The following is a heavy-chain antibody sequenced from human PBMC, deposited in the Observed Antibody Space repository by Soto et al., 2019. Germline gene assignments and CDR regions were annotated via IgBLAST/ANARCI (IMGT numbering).Heavy chain of an antibody. CDR3: ARLLGYCTSTSCYPPYD. CDR1: GFTFSSHA. V-gene: IGHV3-23*01. CDR2: ISGSGGST. D-gene: IGHD2-2*01. Sequence: EVQVLESGGDLVQPGGSLRLSCAASGFTFSSHAMSWVRQAPGKGLEWVSSISGSGGSTYYGDSVKGRFTISRDNSKNTLYLQMNSLRAEDTALYYCARLLGYCTSTSCYPPYDWGLGTLVTVSS. J-gene: IGHJ4*02.